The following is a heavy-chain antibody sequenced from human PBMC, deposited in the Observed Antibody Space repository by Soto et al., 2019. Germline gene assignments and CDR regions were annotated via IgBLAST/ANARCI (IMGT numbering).Heavy chain of an antibody. D-gene: IGHD1-26*01. J-gene: IGHJ4*02. Sequence: QTGGSLRLSCAASGFTFRSYAMTWVRQAPGKGLEWVSAISDSGDSTYYADSVKGRFTISRDNAWNSVSLQMNSLGVEDTAVYFCAREWSPPLAVFDYWGQGVLVTVSS. CDR2: ISDSGDST. CDR3: AREWSPPLAVFDY. CDR1: GFTFRSYA. V-gene: IGHV3-23*01.